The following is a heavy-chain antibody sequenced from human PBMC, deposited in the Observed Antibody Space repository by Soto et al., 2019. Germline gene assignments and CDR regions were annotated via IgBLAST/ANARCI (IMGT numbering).Heavy chain of an antibody. V-gene: IGHV1-69*02. CDR1: GGSFSSHA. Sequence: QVQLVQSGAEVKKPGSSVKVSCKASGGSFSSHAITWVRQAPGQGLEWMGRIIPILCITNYAQKFQDRVTITADKSTRTAYMALSSLSSEDTAMYYCTDGEDDGYRYPRDDAFDVWGQGTKVTVSS. J-gene: IGHJ3*01. CDR2: IIPILCIT. D-gene: IGHD3-16*02. CDR3: TDGEDDGYRYPRDDAFDV.